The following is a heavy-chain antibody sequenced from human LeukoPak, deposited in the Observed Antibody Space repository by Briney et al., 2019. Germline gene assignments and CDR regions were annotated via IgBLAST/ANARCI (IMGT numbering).Heavy chain of an antibody. CDR3: ARGISTTVTTRGFSY. CDR1: GYTFTGYY. V-gene: IGHV1-2*02. CDR2: INPNSGGT. D-gene: IGHD4-17*01. J-gene: IGHJ4*02. Sequence: AASVKVSCKASGYTFTGYYMHWVRQAPGQGLEWMGWINPNSGGTNYAQKFQGRVTMTRDTSISTAYMELSRLRSDDTAVYYCARGISTTVTTRGFSYWGQGTLVTVSS.